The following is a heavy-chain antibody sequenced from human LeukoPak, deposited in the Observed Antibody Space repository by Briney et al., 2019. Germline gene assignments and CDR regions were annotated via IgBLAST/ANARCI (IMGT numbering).Heavy chain of an antibody. CDR1: GYTFTSYG. CDR2: ISAYNGNT. J-gene: IGHJ4*02. CDR3: ARDISSSWYVSFDY. V-gene: IGHV1-18*01. D-gene: IGHD6-13*01. Sequence: ASVKVSCKASGYTFTSYGISWVRQAPGQGPEWMGWISAYNGNTNYAQKLQGRVTMTTDTSTSTAYMELRSPRSDDTAVYYCARDISSSWYVSFDYWGQGTLVTVSS.